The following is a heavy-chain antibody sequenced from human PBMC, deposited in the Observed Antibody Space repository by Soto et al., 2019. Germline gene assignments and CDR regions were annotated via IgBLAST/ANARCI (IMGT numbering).Heavy chain of an antibody. CDR3: AKALTTV. J-gene: IGHJ4*02. D-gene: IGHD4-17*01. Sequence: SETLSLTCAVSGGSISSGGYSWSWIRQPPGKGLEWIGYIYHSGSTYYNPSLKSRVTISVDRSKNQFSLKLSSVTAADTAVYYCAKALTTVGGQGTLVTVSS. CDR2: IYHSGST. V-gene: IGHV4-30-2*01. CDR1: GGSISSGGYS.